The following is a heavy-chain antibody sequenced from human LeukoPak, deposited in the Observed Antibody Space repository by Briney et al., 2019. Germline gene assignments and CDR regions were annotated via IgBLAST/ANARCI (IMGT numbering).Heavy chain of an antibody. CDR1: GFTFSSYS. J-gene: IGHJ4*02. Sequence: GGSLRLSCAASGFTFSSYSMNWVRQAPGKGLEWVSYISSSSSTIYYADSVKGRFTISRDNAKNSLYLQMNSLRAEDTAVYYCARDNSYGVGFFDYWGQGTLVTVSS. CDR3: ARDNSYGVGFFDY. D-gene: IGHD2-8*01. V-gene: IGHV3-48*01. CDR2: ISSSSSTI.